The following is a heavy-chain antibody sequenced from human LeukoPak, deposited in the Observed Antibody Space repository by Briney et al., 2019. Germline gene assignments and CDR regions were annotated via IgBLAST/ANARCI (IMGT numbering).Heavy chain of an antibody. CDR3: ARIGRGDSSGYLDAFDI. Sequence: SETLSLTCTVSGGSISSSSYYWGWIRQPPGKGLEWIGSIYYSGSTYYNPSLKSRVTISVDTSKNQFSLKLSSVTAADTAVYYCARIGRGDSSGYLDAFDIWGQGTMVTVSS. D-gene: IGHD3-22*01. CDR2: IYYSGST. J-gene: IGHJ3*02. V-gene: IGHV4-39*07. CDR1: GGSISSSSYY.